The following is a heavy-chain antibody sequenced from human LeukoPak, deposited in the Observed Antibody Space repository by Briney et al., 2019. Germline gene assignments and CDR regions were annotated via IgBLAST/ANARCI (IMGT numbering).Heavy chain of an antibody. D-gene: IGHD4-17*01. CDR1: GGSISSYY. Sequence: SETLSLTCTVSGGSISSYYWSWIRQPPGKGLEYLGYIYYSGSTNYNPSLKSRVTISVDTSKNQFSLKLSSVTAADTAVYYCARAPGSDYYPYYYMDVWGKGTTVTVSS. CDR3: ARAPGSDYYPYYYMDV. J-gene: IGHJ6*03. CDR2: IYYSGST. V-gene: IGHV4-59*01.